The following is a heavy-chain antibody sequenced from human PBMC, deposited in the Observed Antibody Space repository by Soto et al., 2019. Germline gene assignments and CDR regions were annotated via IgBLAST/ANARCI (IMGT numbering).Heavy chain of an antibody. Sequence: PGGSLRLSCAASGFTFSSYAMHWVRQAPGKGLEWVAVISYDGSNKYYADSVKGRFTISRDNSKNTLYLQMNSLRAEDTAVYYCARVDIVLMVYAINYGMDVWGQGTTVTVSS. CDR3: ARVDIVLMVYAINYGMDV. J-gene: IGHJ6*02. CDR1: GFTFSSYA. D-gene: IGHD2-8*01. V-gene: IGHV3-30-3*01. CDR2: ISYDGSNK.